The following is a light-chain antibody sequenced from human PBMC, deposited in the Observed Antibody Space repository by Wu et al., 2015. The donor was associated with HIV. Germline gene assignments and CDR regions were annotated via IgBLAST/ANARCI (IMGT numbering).Light chain of an antibody. CDR3: QQYYRFWT. CDR2: KVS. Sequence: DIQMTQSPSILSAFVGDTVTITCRASENIYDWLAWYQQKPGEAPKLLIYKVSTLESGVPSRFSGSGSGTEFSLTISSLQPDDFATYYCQQYYRFWTFGQGTKVDFK. V-gene: IGKV1-5*03. CDR1: ENIYDW. J-gene: IGKJ1*01.